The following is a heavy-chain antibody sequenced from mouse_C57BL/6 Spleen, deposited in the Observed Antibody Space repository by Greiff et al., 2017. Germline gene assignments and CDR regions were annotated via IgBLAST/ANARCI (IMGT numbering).Heavy chain of an antibody. CDR3: ARQGRQLRLPWFAY. Sequence: EVKLMESGGDLVKPGGSLKLSCAASGFTFSSYGMSWVRQTPDKRLEWVATISSGGSYTYYPDSVKGRFTISRDNAKNTLYLQMSSLKSEDTAMYYCARQGRQLRLPWFAYWGQGTLVTVSA. CDR2: ISSGGSYT. V-gene: IGHV5-6*01. CDR1: GFTFSSYG. D-gene: IGHD3-2*02. J-gene: IGHJ3*01.